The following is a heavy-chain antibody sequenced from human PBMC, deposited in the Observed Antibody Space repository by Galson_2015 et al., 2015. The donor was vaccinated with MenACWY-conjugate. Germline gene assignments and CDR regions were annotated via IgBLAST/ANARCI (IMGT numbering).Heavy chain of an antibody. CDR2: IWNDAAQQ. J-gene: IGHJ4*02. D-gene: IGHD3-10*01. CDR3: AREYGSGRTTIHRDY. V-gene: IGHV3-33*01. CDR1: GFPFRNFA. Sequence: SLRLSCAGSGFPFRNFAMHWVRQPPGKGLEWVALIWNDAAQQYYADSMEGRVTISRDNSKSTLFLQIDNVRVEDSGIYFCAREYGSGRTTIHRDYWGPG.